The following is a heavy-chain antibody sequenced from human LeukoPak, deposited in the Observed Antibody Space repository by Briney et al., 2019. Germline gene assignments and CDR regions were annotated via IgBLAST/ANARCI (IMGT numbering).Heavy chain of an antibody. CDR2: IYSGGST. D-gene: IGHD3-22*01. V-gene: IGHV3-53*01. J-gene: IGHJ4*02. CDR3: ARDSSYDLGSLDY. Sequence: PGGSLRLSCAASGFTVSSSYMSWVRQAPGKGLEWVSVIYSGGSTYYADSEKGRFTISRDNSKNTLYLQMNSLRAEDTAVYYCARDSSYDLGSLDYWGQGTLVTVSS. CDR1: GFTVSSSY.